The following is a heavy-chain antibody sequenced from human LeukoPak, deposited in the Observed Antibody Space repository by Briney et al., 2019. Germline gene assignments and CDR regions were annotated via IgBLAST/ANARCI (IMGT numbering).Heavy chain of an antibody. Sequence: GGSLRLSCAASGFTFSNYWMHWVRQAPGKGPVWVSRINSDGSSTSYADSVKGRFTISRDNAKNSLYLQMNSLRAEDTAVYYCATYNWNDGGYWGQGTLVTVSS. J-gene: IGHJ4*02. V-gene: IGHV3-74*01. CDR3: ATYNWNDGGY. D-gene: IGHD1-1*01. CDR1: GFTFSNYW. CDR2: INSDGSST.